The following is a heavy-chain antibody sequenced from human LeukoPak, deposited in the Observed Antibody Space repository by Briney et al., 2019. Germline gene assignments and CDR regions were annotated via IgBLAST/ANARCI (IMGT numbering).Heavy chain of an antibody. Sequence: NTSETLSLTCAVYGVSFSGYYWSWIRQPPGKGLEWIGSIYYSGSTYYNPSLKSRVTISVDTSKNQFSLKLSSVTAADTAVYYCATTPRIAAAGNVRYWGQGTLVTVSS. V-gene: IGHV4-34*01. CDR3: ATTPRIAAAGNVRY. CDR1: GVSFSGYY. CDR2: IYYSGST. J-gene: IGHJ4*02. D-gene: IGHD6-13*01.